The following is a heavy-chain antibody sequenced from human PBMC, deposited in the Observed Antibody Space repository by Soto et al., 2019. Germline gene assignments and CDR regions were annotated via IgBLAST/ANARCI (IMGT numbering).Heavy chain of an antibody. Sequence: GGSLRLSCAASGFTFSSYAMSWVRQAPGKGLEWVSAISGSGGSTYYADSVKGRFTISRDNSKNTLYLQMNSLRSEDTAVYYCAKGYYDSSGYYFDYWGQGTLVTVSS. CDR1: GFTFSSYA. D-gene: IGHD3-22*01. CDR2: ISGSGGST. J-gene: IGHJ4*02. V-gene: IGHV3-23*01. CDR3: AKGYYDSSGYYFDY.